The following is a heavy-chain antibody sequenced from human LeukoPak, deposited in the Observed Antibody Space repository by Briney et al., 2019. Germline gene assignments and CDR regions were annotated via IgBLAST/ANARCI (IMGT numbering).Heavy chain of an antibody. D-gene: IGHD3-9*01. Sequence: SQTLSLTCTVSGGSISSGSYYWSWIRQPAGKGLEWTGRIYTSGSTNYNPSLKSRVTISVDTSKNQFSLKLSSVTAADTAVYYCARQSAHYDILTGFDYWGQGTLVTVSS. CDR3: ARQSAHYDILTGFDY. V-gene: IGHV4-61*02. CDR2: IYTSGST. J-gene: IGHJ4*02. CDR1: GGSISSGSYY.